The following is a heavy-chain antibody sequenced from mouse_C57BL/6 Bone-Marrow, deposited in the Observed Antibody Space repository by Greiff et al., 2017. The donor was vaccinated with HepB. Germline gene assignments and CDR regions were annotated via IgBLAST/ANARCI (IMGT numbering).Heavy chain of an antibody. V-gene: IGHV1-55*01. CDR2: IYPGSGST. J-gene: IGHJ4*01. CDR1: GYTFTSYW. Sequence: QVQLQQPGAELVKPGASVKMSCKASGYTFTSYWITWVKQRPGQGLEWIGDIYPGSGSTNYNEKFKSKATLTVDTSSSTAYLQLSSLTSEDSAVYYCARETKGGNLYAMDYWGQGTSVTVSS. D-gene: IGHD2-1*01. CDR3: ARETKGGNLYAMDY.